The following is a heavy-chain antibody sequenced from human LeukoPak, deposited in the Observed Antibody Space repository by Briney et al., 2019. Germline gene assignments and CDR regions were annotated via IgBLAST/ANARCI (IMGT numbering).Heavy chain of an antibody. V-gene: IGHV3-23*01. CDR2: ISGSGGST. Sequence: GGSLRLSCAASGFTFSSYAMSWVRQAPGKGMEWVSAISGSGGSTYYADSVKGRFTISRDNSKNTLYLQMNSLRAEDTAVYYCAPDVDTAMASFDYWGQGTLVTVSS. CDR1: GFTFSSYA. CDR3: APDVDTAMASFDY. D-gene: IGHD5-18*01. J-gene: IGHJ4*02.